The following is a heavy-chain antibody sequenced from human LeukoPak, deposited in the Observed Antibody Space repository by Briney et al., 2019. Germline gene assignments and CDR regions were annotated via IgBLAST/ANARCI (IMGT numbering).Heavy chain of an antibody. D-gene: IGHD6-13*01. J-gene: IGHJ4*02. CDR2: ISPGNSDT. CDR1: GYIFTNFW. Sequence: GESLKISCKASGYIFTNFWIGWVRQMPGKGLEWMGIISPGNSDTRYRPSLQGQVTMSADKSINTAYLQWNSLKASDSALYYCARLISSSWYEFDFWGQGTLVTVSS. V-gene: IGHV5-51*01. CDR3: ARLISSSWYEFDF.